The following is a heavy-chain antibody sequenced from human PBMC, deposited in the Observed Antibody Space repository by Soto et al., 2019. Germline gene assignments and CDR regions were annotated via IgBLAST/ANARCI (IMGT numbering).Heavy chain of an antibody. V-gene: IGHV1-46*01. D-gene: IGHD2-2*01. CDR2: INPSGGST. CDR1: GYTFTSYY. J-gene: IGHJ4*02. CDR3: AKDYCSSTSCLFPDY. Sequence: ASVKVSCKASGYTFTSYYMHWVRQAPGQGPEWMGIINPSGGSTSYAQKFQGRVTMTRDTSTSTVYMELSSLRSEDTAVYYCAKDYCSSTSCLFPDYWGQRTLVTVSS.